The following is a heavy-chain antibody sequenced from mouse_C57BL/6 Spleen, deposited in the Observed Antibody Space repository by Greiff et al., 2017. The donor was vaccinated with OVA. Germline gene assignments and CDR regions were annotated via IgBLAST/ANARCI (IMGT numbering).Heavy chain of an antibody. Sequence: QVQLQQPGAELVKPGASVKLSCKASGYTFTSYWMHWVKQRPGQGLEWIGMIHPNSGSTNYNEKFTSTATLPVDKSSSTAYMQLSSLTSEDSAVYYCARTDGYSPYFDVWGTGTTVTVSS. J-gene: IGHJ1*03. CDR3: ARTDGYSPYFDV. V-gene: IGHV1-64*01. CDR1: GYTFTSYW. CDR2: IHPNSGST. D-gene: IGHD2-3*01.